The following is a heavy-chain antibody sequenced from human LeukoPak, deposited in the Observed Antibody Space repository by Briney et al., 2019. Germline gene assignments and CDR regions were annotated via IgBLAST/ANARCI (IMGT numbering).Heavy chain of an antibody. D-gene: IGHD2-15*01. CDR1: GFTFSSYA. CDR3: ASPQDLYCSGGSCYSGGFDY. Sequence: PGGSLRLSCAASGFTFSSYAMHWVRQAPGKGLEWVAVISYDGSNKYYADSVKGRFTISRDNSKNTLYLQMNSLRAEDTAVYYCASPQDLYCSGGSCYSGGFDYWGQGTLVTVSS. CDR2: ISYDGSNK. J-gene: IGHJ4*02. V-gene: IGHV3-30-3*01.